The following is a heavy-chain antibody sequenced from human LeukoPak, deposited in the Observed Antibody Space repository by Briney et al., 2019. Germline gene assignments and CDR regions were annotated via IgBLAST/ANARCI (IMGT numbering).Heavy chain of an antibody. D-gene: IGHD3-22*01. CDR3: AREYYYDSSGPALDY. Sequence: ASVKLSCKASGYTFTSYGIRWVRQAPGQGLEWMGWISDNNGNTNYAQKLQGRVTMTTDTSTSTAYMELRSLRSDDTAVYYCAREYYYDSSGPALDYWGQGTLVTVSS. V-gene: IGHV1-18*01. J-gene: IGHJ4*02. CDR2: ISDNNGNT. CDR1: GYTFTSYG.